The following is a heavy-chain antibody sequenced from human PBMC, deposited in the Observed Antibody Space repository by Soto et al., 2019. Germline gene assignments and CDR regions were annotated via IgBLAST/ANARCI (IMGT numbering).Heavy chain of an antibody. J-gene: IGHJ3*02. CDR1: GFVFSSYD. V-gene: IGHV3-13*05. D-gene: IGHD2-21*01. Sequence: EVQLEESGGGLVQRGGSLRLSCAASGFVFSSYDMHWVRHTTGAGLEWVSVIANTGDPYYSDSVKGRFTISRDNAKNALYLQMNSLRVGDSAMYYCSREGTGGGVDIWGQGTKGTVSS. CDR3: SREGTGGGVDI. CDR2: IANTGDP.